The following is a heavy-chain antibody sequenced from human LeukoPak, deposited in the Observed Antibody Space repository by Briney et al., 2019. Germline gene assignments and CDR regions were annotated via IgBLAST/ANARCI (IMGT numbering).Heavy chain of an antibody. V-gene: IGHV4-30-4*08. CDR2: IYYSGST. J-gene: IGHJ3*02. CDR3: AREEALDAFDI. CDR1: GGSISSGDYY. Sequence: SETLSLTCTVFGGSISSGDYYWSWIRQPPGKGLEWIGYIYYSGSTYYNPSLKSRVTISVDTSKNQFSLKLSSVTAADTAVYYCAREEALDAFDIWGQGTMVTVSS.